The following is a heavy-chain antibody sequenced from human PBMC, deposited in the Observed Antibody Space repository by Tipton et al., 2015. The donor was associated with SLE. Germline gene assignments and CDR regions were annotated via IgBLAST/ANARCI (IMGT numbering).Heavy chain of an antibody. V-gene: IGHV3-48*01. CDR3: ARLDRGSNDPFVY. Sequence: QLVQSGGGLVQPGGSLRLSCAASGFTFSSYSMNWVRQAPGKGLEWVSYIRSSSSTMYYADSVKGRFTISRDNAKNSLYLQMNSLRAEDTAVYYCARLDRGSNDPFVYWGQGTLVTVSS. CDR1: GFTFSSYS. CDR2: IRSSSSTM. J-gene: IGHJ4*02. D-gene: IGHD1-26*01.